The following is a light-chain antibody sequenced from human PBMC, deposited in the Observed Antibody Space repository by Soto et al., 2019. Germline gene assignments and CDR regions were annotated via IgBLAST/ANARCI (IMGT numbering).Light chain of an antibody. J-gene: IGKJ3*01. CDR3: QHHGSSPGFT. V-gene: IGKV3-20*01. CDR2: GAS. Sequence: EIVLTQSPGTLSLSPGERGTLSCRASQSVSSSYLAWYQQKPGQAPRLLIYGASSRATGIPDRFSDSGSGTDFPLAISRLGPEDLAVYCCQHHGSSPGFTVGPGTKVGIK. CDR1: QSVSSSY.